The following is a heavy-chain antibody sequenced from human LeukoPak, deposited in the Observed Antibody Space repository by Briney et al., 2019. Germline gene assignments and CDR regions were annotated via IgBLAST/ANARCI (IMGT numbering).Heavy chain of an antibody. D-gene: IGHD5-18*01. Sequence: GASVKVSCKASGYSFTSSGICWVRPAPGPGLEWMGWISAYNGNTNYAQKLQGRVTMTTDTSTSTAYMELKSLRSDDTAVYYCARDAITAEDRYGRPNDYWGQGTPVTVSS. CDR1: GYSFTSSG. CDR2: ISAYNGNT. V-gene: IGHV1-18*01. J-gene: IGHJ4*02. CDR3: ARDAITAEDRYGRPNDY.